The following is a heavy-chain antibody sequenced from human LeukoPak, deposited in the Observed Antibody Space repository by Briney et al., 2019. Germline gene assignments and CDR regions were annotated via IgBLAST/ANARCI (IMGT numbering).Heavy chain of an antibody. D-gene: IGHD4-17*01. CDR3: ARDLHDYGDYWLEDV. V-gene: IGHV3-30*04. CDR1: GFTFSSYA. CDR2: ISYDGSNK. J-gene: IGHJ6*04. Sequence: GGSLRLSCAASGFTFSSYAMHWVRQAPGKGLEWVAVISYDGSNKYYADSVKGRFTISRDNSKNSLYLQMNSLRAEDTAVYYCARDLHDYGDYWLEDVWGKGTTVTISS.